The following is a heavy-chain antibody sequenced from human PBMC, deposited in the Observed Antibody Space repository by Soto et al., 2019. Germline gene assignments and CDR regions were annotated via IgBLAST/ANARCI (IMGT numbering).Heavy chain of an antibody. V-gene: IGHV3-23*01. CDR2: ISGGGDST. CDR1: GFTFSSYA. D-gene: IGHD6-13*01. Sequence: EVQLLESGGGLVQPGGSLRLSCAGSGFTFSSYAMNWVRQAPGKGLEWVSTISGGGDSTYYAESVKGRFTISRDNSKNTVYLQMNSLRAEDTAVYYCAKGIRAAAGTTYFDYWGQGTLVTVSS. J-gene: IGHJ4*02. CDR3: AKGIRAAAGTTYFDY.